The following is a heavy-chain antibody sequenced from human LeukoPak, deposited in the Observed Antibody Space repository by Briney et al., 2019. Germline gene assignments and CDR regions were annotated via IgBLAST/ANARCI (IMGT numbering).Heavy chain of an antibody. Sequence: GGSLRLSCAASGFTFSSYWMHWVRQAPGKGLVWVSRMNSDGSSTNYADAVKGRFTISRDNAKNSLYLQMNSLRAEDTAVYYCARVTAVGATTEDYYYYYMDVWGKGTTVTISS. CDR3: ARVTAVGATTEDYYYYYMDV. V-gene: IGHV3-74*01. CDR2: MNSDGSST. CDR1: GFTFSSYW. J-gene: IGHJ6*03. D-gene: IGHD1-26*01.